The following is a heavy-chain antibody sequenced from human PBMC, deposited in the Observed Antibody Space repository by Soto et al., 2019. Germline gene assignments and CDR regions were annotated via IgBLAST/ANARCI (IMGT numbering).Heavy chain of an antibody. D-gene: IGHD2-2*01. Sequence: ASVKVSCKASGYPFTSHGINWVRQAPGQGLEWMGWISSYNGNTNRAEKRQGRVTMYPDTCTSTGYRELRSLRSDDTAVYYCARSGKYIVVTYGMGVWGQGTTVTVSS. J-gene: IGHJ6*02. CDR3: ARSGKYIVVTYGMGV. CDR1: GYPFTSHG. CDR2: ISSYNGNT. V-gene: IGHV1-18*01.